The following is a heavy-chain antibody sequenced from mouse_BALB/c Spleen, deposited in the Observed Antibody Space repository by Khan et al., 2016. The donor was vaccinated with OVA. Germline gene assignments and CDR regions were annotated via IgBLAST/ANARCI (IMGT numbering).Heavy chain of an antibody. J-gene: IGHJ3*01. Sequence: QVQLKQSGAELARPGASVTLSCKASGYTFTDYYINWMRQRTGQGLEWIGEIYPGSDNTYYNEKFKGKATLIADKSSSTAYMQLSRLTSEDSAVYFCAREWAAWFPYWGQGTLVTVSA. CDR2: IYPGSDNT. CDR3: AREWAAWFPY. V-gene: IGHV1-77*01. CDR1: GYTFTDYY.